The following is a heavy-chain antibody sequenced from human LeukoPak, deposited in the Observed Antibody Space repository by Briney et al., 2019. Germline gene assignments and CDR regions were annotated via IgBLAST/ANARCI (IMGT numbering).Heavy chain of an antibody. CDR1: GFIYSGYY. CDR2: ISGSGNDI. D-gene: IGHD3/OR15-3a*01. J-gene: IGHJ4*02. CDR3: GTHAGRTGSDD. Sequence: KTGGSLRLPCATSGFIYSGYYMSWIPHAPGKGVGWVSYISGSGNDISYAGSVKGRFTISRDNAKGSLYLQMNSLRAADTAVYYCGTHAGRTGSDDWGQGTLVTVSS. V-gene: IGHV3-11*01.